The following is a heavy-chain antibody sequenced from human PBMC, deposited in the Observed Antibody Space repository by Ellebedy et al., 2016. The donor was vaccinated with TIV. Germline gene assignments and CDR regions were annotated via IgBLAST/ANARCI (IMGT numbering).Heavy chain of an antibody. V-gene: IGHV3-23*01. D-gene: IGHD1-1*01. CDR1: GFTFSSYA. Sequence: GESLKISXAASGFTFSSYAMSWVRQAPGKGLEWVSAISGSGGSTYYADSVKGRFTISRDNSKNTLYLQMNSLRVEDTAVYYCAKAPDRTSGTYHWLSYFGVDVWGHGTTVSVSS. CDR2: ISGSGGST. CDR3: AKAPDRTSGTYHWLSYFGVDV. J-gene: IGHJ6*02.